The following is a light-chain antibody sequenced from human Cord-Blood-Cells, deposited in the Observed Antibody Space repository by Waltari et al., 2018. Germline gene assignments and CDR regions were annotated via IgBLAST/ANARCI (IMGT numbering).Light chain of an antibody. CDR2: EGS. V-gene: IGLV2-23*01. J-gene: IGLJ3*02. CDR3: CSYAGXSTLV. CDR1: SSDVGSYNL. Sequence: QSALTQPASVSGSPGQSITISCTGTSSDVGSYNLVSWYQQHPGKAPQLMIYEGSKRPLGVSNRFSGSKSGNTASLTISGLQAEDEADYYCCSYAGXSTLVFGGGTKLTVL.